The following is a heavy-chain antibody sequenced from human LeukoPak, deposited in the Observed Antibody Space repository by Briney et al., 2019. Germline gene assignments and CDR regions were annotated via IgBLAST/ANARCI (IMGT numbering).Heavy chain of an antibody. CDR2: ISAYNGNT. CDR3: ARVVESDFWTPYYYMDV. V-gene: IGHV1-18*01. D-gene: IGHD3-3*01. CDR1: GYTFTSYG. J-gene: IGHJ6*03. Sequence: GASVKVSCKASGYTFTSYGISWVRQAPGQGLEWTGWISAYNGNTNYAQKLQGRVTMTTDTSTSTAYMELRSLRSDDTAVYYCARVVESDFWTPYYYMDVWGKGTTVTVSS.